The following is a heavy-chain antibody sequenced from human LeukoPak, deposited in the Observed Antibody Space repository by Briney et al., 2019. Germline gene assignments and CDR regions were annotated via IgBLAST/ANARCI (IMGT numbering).Heavy chain of an antibody. J-gene: IGHJ3*01. CDR2: IDPDGAT. Sequence: GGSLRLSCVGSEFTVSANYMSWVRQAPGKDLEWVSFIDPDGATSYAESVKGRFTISREDSKNALLLQMNSLRVEDTAMYYCTKGTFDHWGQGTMVTVSS. V-gene: IGHV3-53*01. CDR3: TKGTFDH. D-gene: IGHD6-13*01. CDR1: EFTVSANY.